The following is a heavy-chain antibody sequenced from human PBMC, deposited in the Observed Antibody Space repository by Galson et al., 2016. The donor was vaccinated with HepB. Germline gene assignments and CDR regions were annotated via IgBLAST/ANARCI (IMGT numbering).Heavy chain of an antibody. CDR3: AKTPRILRYFDWISGLDY. V-gene: IGHV3-30*18. Sequence: SLRLSCAASQLTFSSYGMHWVRQAPGKGLEWVAVISYDGSNEYYGDSVTGRFTISRDNSKSTLYLQMNNVTTEDTAVYYCAKTPRILRYFDWISGLDYWGQGTLVIVSS. CDR1: QLTFSSYG. CDR2: ISYDGSNE. J-gene: IGHJ4*02. D-gene: IGHD3-9*01.